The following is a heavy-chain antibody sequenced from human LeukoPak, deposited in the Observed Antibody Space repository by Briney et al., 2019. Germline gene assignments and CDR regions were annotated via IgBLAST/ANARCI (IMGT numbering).Heavy chain of an antibody. CDR3: ARISKSNYYGMDV. J-gene: IGHJ6*02. CDR1: GGTFSSYA. V-gene: IGHV1-69*04. Sequence: ASVKVSCKASGGTFSSYAISWVRQAPGQGLEWMGRIIPILGIANYAQKFQGRVTTTADKSTSTAYMELSSLRSEDTAVYYCARISKSNYYGMDVWGQGTTVTVSS. CDR2: IIPILGIA.